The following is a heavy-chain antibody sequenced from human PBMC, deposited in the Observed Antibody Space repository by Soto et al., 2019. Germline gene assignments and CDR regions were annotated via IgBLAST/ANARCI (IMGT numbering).Heavy chain of an antibody. CDR1: GGSISTYY. Sequence: QVQLQESGPGLAKPSETLSLTCTVSGGSISTYYWSWIRQPPGKGLEWIGYIYYSGSTNYNPSLQSRVTTSGDTSKNQFSLKLSSGTAADTAVYYCARGGWRHIDYWGQGTLVTVSS. J-gene: IGHJ4*02. CDR3: ARGGWRHIDY. V-gene: IGHV4-59*08. CDR2: IYYSGST. D-gene: IGHD3-3*01.